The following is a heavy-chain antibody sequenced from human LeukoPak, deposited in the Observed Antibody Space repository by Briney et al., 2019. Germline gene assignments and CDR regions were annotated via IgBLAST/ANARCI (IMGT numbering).Heavy chain of an antibody. D-gene: IGHD4-11*01. CDR1: GGSFSAYY. CDR3: ARGRRDYTSSGSNWFDP. J-gene: IGHJ5*02. V-gene: IGHV4-34*01. Sequence: PSETLSLTCAVYGGSFSAYYWSWIRQPPGKGREWIGEINQSGNTNYNPSLKSRVTISVDTSKNHFSLKVSPVTAADTAVYYCARGRRDYTSSGSNWFDPWGQGTLVTVSS. CDR2: INQSGNT.